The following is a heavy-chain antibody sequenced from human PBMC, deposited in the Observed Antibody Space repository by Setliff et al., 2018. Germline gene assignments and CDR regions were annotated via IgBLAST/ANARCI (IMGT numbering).Heavy chain of an antibody. CDR1: GFTFSNAW. CDR3: AKDSEAYGPPPYYFDY. D-gene: IGHD3-10*01. V-gene: IGHV3-7*03. J-gene: IGHJ4*02. CDR2: IKQDGSEK. Sequence: GGSLRLSCTASGFTFSNAWMSWVRQAPGKGLEWVANIKQDGSEKYYVDSVKGRFTISRDNSKNTLYLQMNSLRAEDTAVYYCAKDSEAYGPPPYYFDYWGQGTLVTVSS.